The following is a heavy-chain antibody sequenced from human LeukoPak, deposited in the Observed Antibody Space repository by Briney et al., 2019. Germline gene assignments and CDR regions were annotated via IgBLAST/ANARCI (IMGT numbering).Heavy chain of an antibody. CDR3: AKAVPKAVVTPSFDY. V-gene: IGHV4-34*01. CDR1: GGSFSGYY. J-gene: IGHJ4*02. CDR2: INHSGST. D-gene: IGHD4-23*01. Sequence: SETLSLTCAVYGGSFSGYYWSWIRQPPGKGLEWIGEINHSGSTNYNPSLKSRVTISVDTSKNQFSLKLSSVTAEDTAVYYCAKAVPKAVVTPSFDYWGQGTLVTVSS.